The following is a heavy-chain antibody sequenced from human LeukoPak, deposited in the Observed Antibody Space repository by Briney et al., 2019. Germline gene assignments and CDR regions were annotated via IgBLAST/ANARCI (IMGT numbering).Heavy chain of an antibody. D-gene: IGHD1-26*01. J-gene: IGHJ5*02. CDR2: INHRGST. Sequence: SETLSLTCTVSGYSICIGSYWGWTRQPPGRDLKWIGIINHRGSTSYTPPLKSRVTISVDTSKNHFSLKLSLVTAADTAVYYCGRGGWELQDWFDPWGQGTLVSVSS. V-gene: IGHV4-38-2*02. CDR3: GRGGWELQDWFDP. CDR1: GYSICIGSY.